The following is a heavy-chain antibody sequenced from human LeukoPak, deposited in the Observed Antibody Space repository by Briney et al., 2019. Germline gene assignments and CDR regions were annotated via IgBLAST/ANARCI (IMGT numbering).Heavy chain of an antibody. CDR3: TTSGSYSESS. J-gene: IGHJ4*02. D-gene: IGHD1-26*01. CDR1: GFTFSNAW. Sequence: GGSLRLSCAASGFTFSNAWMSWVRQARGKGLEWAGRIKSKTDGGTTDYAAPVKGRFTISRDDSKNTLYLQMNSLKTEDTAVYYCTTSGSYSESSWGQGTLVTVSS. V-gene: IGHV3-15*01. CDR2: IKSKTDGGTT.